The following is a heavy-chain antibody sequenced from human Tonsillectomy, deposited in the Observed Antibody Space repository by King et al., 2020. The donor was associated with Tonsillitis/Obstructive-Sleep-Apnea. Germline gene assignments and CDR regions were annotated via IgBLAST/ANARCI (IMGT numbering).Heavy chain of an antibody. D-gene: IGHD3-3*01. J-gene: IGHJ3*02. CDR1: GFTFSDYY. CDR3: ARDAPPYYDFWSGYHPDAFDI. Sequence: VQLVESGGGLVKPGGSLRLSCAASGFTFSDYYMSWIRQAPGKGLEWVSYISSSSSYTNYADSVKGRFTISSDNAKNSQYLQMNSLRAEDTAVYYCARDAPPYYDFWSGYHPDAFDIWGQGTMVTVSS. V-gene: IGHV3-11*05. CDR2: ISSSSSYT.